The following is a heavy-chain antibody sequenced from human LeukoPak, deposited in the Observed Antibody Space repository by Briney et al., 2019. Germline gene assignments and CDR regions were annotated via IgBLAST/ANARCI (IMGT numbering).Heavy chain of an antibody. CDR1: GGSISSYY. J-gene: IGHJ5*02. CDR3: ARHVSVTKGNWFDP. D-gene: IGHD4-17*01. V-gene: IGHV4-59*08. Sequence: SETLSLTCTVSGGSISSYYWSWIRQPPGKGLESIGYISYSGSTNYNPSLKSRVTISVGTSKNQFSLKLSSVTAADTAVYYCARHVSVTKGNWFDPWGQGTLVTVSS. CDR2: ISYSGST.